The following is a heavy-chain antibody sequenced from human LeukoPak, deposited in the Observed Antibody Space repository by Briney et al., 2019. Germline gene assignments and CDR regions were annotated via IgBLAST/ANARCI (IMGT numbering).Heavy chain of an antibody. CDR3: ARMRDYYFDY. V-gene: IGHV4-59*11. CDR2: IYYSGST. D-gene: IGHD3/OR15-3a*01. Sequence: PSETLSLTCTVSGGSISSHYWSWIRQPPGKGLEWIGYIYYSGSTNYNPSLKSRVTISVDTSKNQFSLKLSSVTAADTAVYYCARMRDYYFDYWGQGTLVTVSS. CDR1: GGSISSHY. J-gene: IGHJ4*02.